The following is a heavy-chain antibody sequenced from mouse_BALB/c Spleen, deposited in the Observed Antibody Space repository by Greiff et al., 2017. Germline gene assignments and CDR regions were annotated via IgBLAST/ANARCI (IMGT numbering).Heavy chain of an antibody. CDR1: GYSITSDYA. V-gene: IGHV3-2*02. D-gene: IGHD2-4*01. J-gene: IGHJ1*01. Sequence: EVQLQQSGPGLVKPSQSLSLTCTVTGYSITSDYAWNWIRQFPGNKLEWMGYISYSGSTSYNPSLKSRISITRDTSKNQFFLQLNSVTTEDTATYYCSTMIKDWYFDVWGAGTTVTVSS. CDR3: STMIKDWYFDV. CDR2: ISYSGST.